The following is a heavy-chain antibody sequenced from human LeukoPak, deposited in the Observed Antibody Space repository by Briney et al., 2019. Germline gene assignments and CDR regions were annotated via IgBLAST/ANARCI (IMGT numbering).Heavy chain of an antibody. J-gene: IGHJ4*02. D-gene: IGHD3-22*01. Sequence: SQTLSLTCAISGDSVSSNSAAWNWIRQSPSRGLEWLGRTYHRSKWYNDYAISVKSRITINPDTSKNQFSLQLNSVTPEDTAVYYCAREGNYYDSSGYPDFDYWGQGTLVTVSS. CDR3: AREGNYYDSSGYPDFDY. CDR2: TYHRSKWYN. CDR1: GDSVSSNSAA. V-gene: IGHV6-1*01.